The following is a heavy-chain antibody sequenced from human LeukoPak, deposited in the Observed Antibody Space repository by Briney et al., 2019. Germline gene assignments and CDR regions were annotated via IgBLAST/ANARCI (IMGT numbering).Heavy chain of an antibody. CDR2: IYTSGGT. V-gene: IGHV4-4*07. CDR1: GGSISSYY. CDR3: ARDLRRYSGSSYFDY. D-gene: IGHD6-6*01. J-gene: IGHJ4*02. Sequence: SETLSLTCTVSGGSISSYYWGWIRQPAGKGLEWIGRIYTSGGTNYSPSLRGRVTMSVDTSTNQLSLKLSSVTPADTAIYYCARDLRRYSGSSYFDYWGQGILVTVSS.